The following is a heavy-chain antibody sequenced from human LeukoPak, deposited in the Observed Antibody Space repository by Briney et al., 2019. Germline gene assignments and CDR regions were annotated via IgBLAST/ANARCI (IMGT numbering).Heavy chain of an antibody. CDR2: ISAYNGNT. J-gene: IGHJ6*03. CDR1: GYTFTSYG. CDR3: ARGPYCSSTSCYYYYYMDV. Sequence: ASVKVSCKASGYTFTSYGISWVRQAPGQGLEWMGWISAYNGNTNYAQKLQGRVTMTTDTSTSTAYMELSSLRSEDTAMYYCARGPYCSSTSCYYYYYMDVWGKGTTVTVSS. V-gene: IGHV1-18*01. D-gene: IGHD2-2*01.